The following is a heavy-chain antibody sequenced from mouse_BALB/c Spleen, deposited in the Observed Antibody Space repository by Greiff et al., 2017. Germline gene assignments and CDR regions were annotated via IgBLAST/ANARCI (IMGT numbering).Heavy chain of an antibody. V-gene: IGHV5-9-4*01. Sequence: EVMLVESGGGLVKPGGSLKLSCAASGFTFSSYAMSWVRQSPEKRLEWVAEISSGGSYTYYPDTVTGRFTISRDNAKNTLYLEMSSLRSEDTAMYYCARDYGHYYAMDYWGQGTSVTVSS. J-gene: IGHJ4*01. CDR3: ARDYGHYYAMDY. CDR1: GFTFSSYA. CDR2: ISSGGSYT. D-gene: IGHD1-1*01.